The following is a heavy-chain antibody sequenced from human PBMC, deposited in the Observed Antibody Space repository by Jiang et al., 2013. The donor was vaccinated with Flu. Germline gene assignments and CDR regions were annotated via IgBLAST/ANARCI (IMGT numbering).Heavy chain of an antibody. CDR2: IIPKFGIA. V-gene: IGHV1-69*01. Sequence: SGAEVKKPGSSVKVSCKASGITFSSNAISWVRQAPGQGLEWMGGIIPKFGIAKYAQKFQGRVTITADESTGTAFMELSSLRSEDTAIFYCARDRIETFINDEYVMDVWGQGTTVTVSS. J-gene: IGHJ6*02. CDR3: ARDRIETFINDEYVMDV. CDR1: GITFSSNA. D-gene: IGHD1-1*01.